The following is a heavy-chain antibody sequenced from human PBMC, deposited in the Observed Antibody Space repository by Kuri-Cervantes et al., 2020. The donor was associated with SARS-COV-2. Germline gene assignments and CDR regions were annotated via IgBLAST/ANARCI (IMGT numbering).Heavy chain of an antibody. D-gene: IGHD3-22*01. CDR2: IHYSGTT. CDR1: GFTFDDYG. CDR3: ARGSYDSSGYYFEDY. Sequence: ESLKISCAASGFTFDDYGMSWIRQPPGKGLEWMGYIHYSGTTTYSPSLKSRLTISVDTPKNQFSLKVTSVTAADTAVYYCARGSYDSSGYYFEDYWGQGTLVTVSS. V-gene: IGHV4-59*01. J-gene: IGHJ4*02.